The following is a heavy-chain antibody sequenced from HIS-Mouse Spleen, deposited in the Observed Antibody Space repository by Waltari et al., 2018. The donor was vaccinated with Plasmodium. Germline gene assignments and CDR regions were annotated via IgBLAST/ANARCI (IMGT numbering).Heavy chain of an antibody. CDR1: GFTFRSYA. J-gene: IGHJ4*02. CDR3: AKSSKGTGDLWDY. V-gene: IGHV3-23*01. CDR2: SSGSGGST. Sequence: EVQLLESGAGLVQPGGSLRLACADSGFTFRSYAMSWVRRAPGKGREWVPASSGSGGSTAYADSVKGRFTISRDNSKNTLYLQMNSLRAEDTAVYYCAKSSKGTGDLWDYWGQGTLVTVSS. D-gene: IGHD7-27*01.